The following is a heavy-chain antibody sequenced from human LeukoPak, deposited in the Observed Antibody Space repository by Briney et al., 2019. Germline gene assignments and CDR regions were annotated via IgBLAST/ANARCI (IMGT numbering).Heavy chain of an antibody. V-gene: IGHV4-38-2*01. J-gene: IGHJ4*02. CDR3: ARHDTFGGVIVPHFDY. D-gene: IGHD3-16*02. CDR2: MYQSGTT. Sequence: PSETLSLTCAVSGYSISTAYYWGWIRQPPGKGLEWIASMYQSGTTYYNPSLKSRVTIALDTSKNQFSLKLSSVTAADTAEYYCARHDTFGGVIVPHFDYWGQGTLVTVSS. CDR1: GYSISTAYY.